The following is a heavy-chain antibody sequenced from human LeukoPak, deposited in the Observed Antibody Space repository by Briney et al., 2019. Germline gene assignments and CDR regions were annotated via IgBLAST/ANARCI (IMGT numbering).Heavy chain of an antibody. J-gene: IGHJ6*02. CDR1: GFTFSSYG. V-gene: IGHV3-30*18. D-gene: IGHD6-13*01. Sequence: GGSLRLSCAASGFTFSSYGMHWVRQAPGKGLEWVAVISYDGSNKYYADSVKGRFTISRDNSKNTLYLQMNSLRAEDTAVYYCAKDLSPTSSSWYRVLYYGMDVWGQGTTVTVSS. CDR3: AKDLSPTSSSWYRVLYYGMDV. CDR2: ISYDGSNK.